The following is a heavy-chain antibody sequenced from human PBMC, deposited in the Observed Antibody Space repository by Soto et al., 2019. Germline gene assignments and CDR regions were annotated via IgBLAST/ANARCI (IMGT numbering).Heavy chain of an antibody. J-gene: IGHJ6*02. CDR3: ATNWNVAGNYYYGMDV. CDR2: IYSGGST. CDR1: GFTVSSNY. V-gene: IGHV3-53*02. D-gene: IGHD1-1*01. Sequence: EVQLVETGGGLIQPGGSLRLSCAASGFTVSSNYMSWVRQAPGKGLEWVSVIYSGGSTYYADSVKGRFTISRDNSKNTLYLQMNSLRAEDTAVYYCATNWNVAGNYYYGMDVWGQGTTVTVSS.